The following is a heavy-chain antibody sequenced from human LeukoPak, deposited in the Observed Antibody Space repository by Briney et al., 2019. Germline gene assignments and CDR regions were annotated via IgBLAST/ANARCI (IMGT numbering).Heavy chain of an antibody. CDR1: GYTFTNYW. V-gene: IGHV5-51*01. CDR3: ARRGSGWYPFDY. Sequence: GESLKISCKGSGYTFTNYWIGWVRQMPGKGLEWMGIIYPGDSDTRYSPSFKGQVTISADRSISIAYLQWSSLKASDSAMYYCARRGSGWYPFDYWDQGTLVTVSS. D-gene: IGHD6-19*01. J-gene: IGHJ4*02. CDR2: IYPGDSDT.